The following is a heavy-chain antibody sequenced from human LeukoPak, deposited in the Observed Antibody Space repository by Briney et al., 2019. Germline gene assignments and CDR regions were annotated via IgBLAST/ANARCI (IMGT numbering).Heavy chain of an antibody. CDR1: GGSFCGYY. D-gene: IGHD3-22*01. CDR2: INHSGST. CDR3: ASASYYYYDSSGYYYALSYFDY. Sequence: PSETLSLTCAVYGGSFCGYYWSWIRQPPGKGLEWIGEINHSGSTNYNPSLKSRVTISVDTSKNQFSLKLSSVTAADTAVYYCASASYYYYDSSGYYYALSYFDYWGQGTLVTVSS. J-gene: IGHJ4*02. V-gene: IGHV4-34*01.